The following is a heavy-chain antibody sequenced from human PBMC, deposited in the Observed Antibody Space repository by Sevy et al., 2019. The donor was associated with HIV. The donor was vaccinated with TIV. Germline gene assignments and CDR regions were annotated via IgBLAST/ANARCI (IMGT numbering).Heavy chain of an antibody. V-gene: IGHV1-2*02. CDR2: INPNSGGT. D-gene: IGHD2-15*01. CDR3: ARSEEVVAPEGCNFDY. Sequence: ASVKVSCKASGYTFTGYYMHWVRQAPGQGLEWMGWINPNSGGTNYAQKFQGRVTMTRDTSTSTAYMELSRLRSDDTAVYYCARSEEVVAPEGCNFDYWGQGTLVTVSS. J-gene: IGHJ4*02. CDR1: GYTFTGYY.